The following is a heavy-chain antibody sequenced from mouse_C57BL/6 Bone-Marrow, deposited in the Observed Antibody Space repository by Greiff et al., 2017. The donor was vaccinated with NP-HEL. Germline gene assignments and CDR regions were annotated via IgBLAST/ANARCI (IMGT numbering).Heavy chain of an antibody. CDR3: ARGGYGNYYAMDD. J-gene: IGHJ4*01. D-gene: IGHD2-1*01. CDR2: LYPTPGHT. V-gene: IGHV1-81*01. CDR1: GYTFTRSC. Sequence: QVQLQQPGAELARPGASVKLSCKASGYTFTRSCLSWVKQSPGPGLEWIGHLYPTPGHTNYNEKFKGKATLTADKSSSTGYMELGSLTSEDSAVYFCARGGYGNYYAMDDGGQGTSVTVSS.